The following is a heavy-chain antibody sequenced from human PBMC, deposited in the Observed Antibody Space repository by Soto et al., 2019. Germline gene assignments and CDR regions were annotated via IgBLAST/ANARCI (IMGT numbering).Heavy chain of an antibody. J-gene: IGHJ4*02. CDR1: GGSISNYY. Sequence: SETLSLTCTVSGGSISNYYCNWIRQPAGEGLEWIGRIDTSGSTNYNPSLKSRVTMSLETSKQEFSLKLSSVNAADTALYYCARGGQDFWSGPFDYWGRGALVTVAS. CDR2: IDTSGST. V-gene: IGHV4-4*07. D-gene: IGHD3-3*01. CDR3: ARGGQDFWSGPFDY.